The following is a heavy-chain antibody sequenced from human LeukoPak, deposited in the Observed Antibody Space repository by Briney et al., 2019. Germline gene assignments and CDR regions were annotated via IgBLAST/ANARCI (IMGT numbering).Heavy chain of an antibody. D-gene: IGHD7-27*01. J-gene: IGHJ2*01. CDR1: GFTFSSYG. CDR3: ARAAGDRIGYHDL. Sequence: GGSLRLSCAASGFTFSSYGMHWVRQAPGKGLEWVAVISYDGSNKYYADSVKGRFTISRDNSKNTLYLQMNSLRAEDTAVYYCARAAGDRIGYHDLWGRGTLVTVSS. V-gene: IGHV3-30*03. CDR2: ISYDGSNK.